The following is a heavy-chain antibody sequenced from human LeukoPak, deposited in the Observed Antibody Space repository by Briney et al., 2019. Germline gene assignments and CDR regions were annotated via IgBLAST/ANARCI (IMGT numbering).Heavy chain of an antibody. J-gene: IGHJ4*02. CDR1: GGSLSGYY. D-gene: IGHD3-22*01. Sequence: SETLSLTCAVYGGSLSGYYWSWIRQPPGKGLEWIGEINHSGSTNYNPSLKSRVTISVDTSKNQFSLKLSSVTAADTAFYYCARWYYTGSGYYYDFWGQGTLVTVSS. V-gene: IGHV4-34*01. CDR3: ARWYYTGSGYYYDF. CDR2: INHSGST.